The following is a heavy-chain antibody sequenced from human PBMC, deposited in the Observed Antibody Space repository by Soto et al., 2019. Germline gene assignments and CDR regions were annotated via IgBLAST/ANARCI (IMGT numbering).Heavy chain of an antibody. CDR3: ARGRYGAY. CDR1: GYGFTTYG. J-gene: IGHJ4*02. D-gene: IGHD3-10*01. CDR2: ISAHNGNT. Sequence: QVHLVQSGAEVKKPGASVKVSCKGSGYGFTTYGITWVRQAPGQGLEWMAWISAHNGNTNYAQKLQGRVTVTRDTSTSTAYMELRSLRYYDTDVSYGARGRYGAYWGQGALVTVSS. V-gene: IGHV1-18*01.